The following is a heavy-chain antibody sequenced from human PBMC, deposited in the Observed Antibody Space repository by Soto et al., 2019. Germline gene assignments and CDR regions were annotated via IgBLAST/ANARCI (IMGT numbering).Heavy chain of an antibody. CDR1: GYTFSSYW. CDR2: IYPGDSDT. J-gene: IGHJ4*02. V-gene: IGHV5-51*01. Sequence: GHSLKISCRGSGYTFSSYWIAWVRQMPGKGLEWMGIIYPGDSDTRYSPSFQGQVTMSADKYINTAYLEWSSLKASDAGIYYCXRQGAKYYYDRSAYYESWGQGTPVTVSS. D-gene: IGHD3-22*01. CDR3: XRQGAKYYYDRSAYYES.